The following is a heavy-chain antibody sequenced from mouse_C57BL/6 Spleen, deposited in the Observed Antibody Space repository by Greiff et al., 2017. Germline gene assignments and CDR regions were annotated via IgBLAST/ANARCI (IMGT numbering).Heavy chain of an antibody. Sequence: VQLQQSGAELVRPGTSVKVSCKASGYAFTNYLLEWVKQRPGQGLEWIGVINPGSGGTNYNEKFKGKATLTADKSSSTAYMQLSSLTSEYSAVYFCARRDDYYGSSYSFAYWGQGTLVTVSA. D-gene: IGHD1-1*01. CDR2: INPGSGGT. CDR1: GYAFTNYL. CDR3: ARRDDYYGSSYSFAY. J-gene: IGHJ3*01. V-gene: IGHV1-54*01.